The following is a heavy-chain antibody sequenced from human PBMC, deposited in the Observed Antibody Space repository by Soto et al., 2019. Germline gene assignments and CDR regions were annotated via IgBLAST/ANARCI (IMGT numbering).Heavy chain of an antibody. V-gene: IGHV3-9*01. CDR2: ISWNSGGI. CDR3: AKDYYDSSGYWGAFDI. Sequence: EVQLVESGGGLVQPGRSLRLSCAASGFTFDDYALHWVRQAPGKGLEWVSGISWNSGGIGYADSVKGRFTISRDNAKNSLYLQMNSLRVEDTALYYCAKDYYDSSGYWGAFDIWGQGTMVTVSS. CDR1: GFTFDDYA. D-gene: IGHD3-22*01. J-gene: IGHJ3*02.